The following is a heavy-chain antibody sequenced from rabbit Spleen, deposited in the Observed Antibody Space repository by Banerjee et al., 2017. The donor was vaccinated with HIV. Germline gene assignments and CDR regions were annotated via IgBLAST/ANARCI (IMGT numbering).Heavy chain of an antibody. V-gene: IGHV1S40*01. Sequence: QSLEESGGDLVQPGASLTLTCTASGFSFSSSYYMCWVRQAPGKGLEWIACIDTGSRDFTYYASWAKGRFTISKTSSTTVTLQMTSLTVADTATYFCARDTGSSFSTYGMDLWGQGTLVTVS. J-gene: IGHJ6*01. CDR1: GFSFSSSYY. CDR2: IDTGSRDFT. CDR3: ARDTGSSFSTYGMDL. D-gene: IGHD8-1*01.